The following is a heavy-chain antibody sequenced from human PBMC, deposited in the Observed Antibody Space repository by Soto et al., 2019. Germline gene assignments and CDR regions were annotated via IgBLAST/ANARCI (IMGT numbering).Heavy chain of an antibody. D-gene: IGHD6-13*01. CDR3: ARVWPLLAAAGIDY. J-gene: IGHJ4*02. CDR1: GGSFSGYY. V-gene: IGHV4-34*01. Sequence: PSETLSLTCAVYGGSFSGYYWSWIRQPPGKGLEWIGEINHSGSTNYNPSLKSRVTISVDTSKNQFSLKLSSVTAADTAVYYCARVWPLLAAAGIDYWGQGTLVTVSS. CDR2: INHSGST.